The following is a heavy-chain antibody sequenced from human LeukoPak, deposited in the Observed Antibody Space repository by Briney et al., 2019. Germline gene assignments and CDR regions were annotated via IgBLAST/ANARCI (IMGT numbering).Heavy chain of an antibody. Sequence: GGSLRLSCAASGFTFSSYAMSWVRQAPGKGLEWVAVISYDGSNKYYADSVKGRFTISRDNSKNTLYLQMNSLRAEDTAVYYCARVLSQPEVGYCSSTSCYRQKYYYGMDVWGQGTTVTVSS. CDR1: GFTFSSYA. CDR3: ARVLSQPEVGYCSSTSCYRQKYYYGMDV. D-gene: IGHD2-2*01. CDR2: ISYDGSNK. J-gene: IGHJ6*02. V-gene: IGHV3-30-3*01.